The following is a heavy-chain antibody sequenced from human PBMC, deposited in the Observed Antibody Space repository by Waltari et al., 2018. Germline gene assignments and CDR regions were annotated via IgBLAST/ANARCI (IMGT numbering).Heavy chain of an antibody. CDR1: GGSISSYY. D-gene: IGHD5-18*01. CDR3: ARAGVVQLCFSDAFDI. J-gene: IGHJ3*02. Sequence: QVQLQESGPGLVKPSETVSLTCTVSGGSISSYYWSWIRQHPGKGLEWIGYIYYSGSTNYNPSLKSRVTISVDTSKNQFSLKLSSVTDADTAVYSCARAGVVQLCFSDAFDIWGQGTMVTVSS. CDR2: IYYSGST. V-gene: IGHV4-59*01.